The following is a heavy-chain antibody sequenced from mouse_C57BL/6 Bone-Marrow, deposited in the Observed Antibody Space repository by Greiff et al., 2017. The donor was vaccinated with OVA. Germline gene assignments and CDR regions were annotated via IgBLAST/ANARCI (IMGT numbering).Heavy chain of an antibody. V-gene: IGHV1-26*01. J-gene: IGHJ2*01. CDR2: INPNNGGT. Sequence: EVKLMESGPELVKPGASVKISCKASGYTFTDYYMNWVKQSHGKSLEWIGDINPNNGGTSYNQKFKGKATLTVDKSSSTAYMELRSLTSEDSAVYYCARECICYGSGPDYWGQGTTLTVSS. CDR1: GYTFTDYY. D-gene: IGHD1-1*01. CDR3: ARECICYGSGPDY.